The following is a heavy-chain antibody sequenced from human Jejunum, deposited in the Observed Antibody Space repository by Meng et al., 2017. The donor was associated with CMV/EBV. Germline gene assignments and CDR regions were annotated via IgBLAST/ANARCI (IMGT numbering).Heavy chain of an antibody. CDR2: INHSGST. J-gene: IGHJ4*02. CDR3: ARADKVRFDY. CDR1: GGPKSRNNV. Sequence: GPRQVSPVGPLLPTCAVAGGPKSRNNVWSWIRPPPGKGLEWIREINHSGSTNYNPSRKSRVSISVDKTKTRFSLKLSSVAAAATAVYYCARADKVRFDYWGQGTLVTVSS. V-gene: IGHV4-4*02.